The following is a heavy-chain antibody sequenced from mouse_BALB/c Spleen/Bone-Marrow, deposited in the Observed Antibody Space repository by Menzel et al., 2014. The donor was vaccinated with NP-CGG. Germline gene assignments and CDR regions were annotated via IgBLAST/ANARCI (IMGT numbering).Heavy chain of an antibody. J-gene: IGHJ4*01. Sequence: EVKLVESGGGLVKPGGSLKLSCAASGFAFSSYDMSWVRQTPEQRLEWVAYICTGGGSTYYPGTEKGRSTISRDNAMNTLYLQMSSLKSEATAMDYCARLLPKDAMDYWGQGTPVTASS. CDR2: ICTGGGST. D-gene: IGHD6-5*01. CDR1: GFAFSSYD. CDR3: ARLLPKDAMDY. V-gene: IGHV5-12-1*01.